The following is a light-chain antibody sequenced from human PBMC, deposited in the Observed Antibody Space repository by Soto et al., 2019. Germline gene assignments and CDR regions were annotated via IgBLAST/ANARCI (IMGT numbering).Light chain of an antibody. CDR1: QSVSSY. CDR3: QQRSNWPPYT. J-gene: IGKJ2*01. CDR2: DAS. V-gene: IGKV3-11*01. Sequence: EIVLTQSPATLSLSPGERATLSCRASQSVSSYLAWYQQKPGQAPRLLIYDASNSATGIPARFSGSGSGTDFTITISSLEPEDFAVYYGQQRSNWPPYTFGQGTKLEIK.